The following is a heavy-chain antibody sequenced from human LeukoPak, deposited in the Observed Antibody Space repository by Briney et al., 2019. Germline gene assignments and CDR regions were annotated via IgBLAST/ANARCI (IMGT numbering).Heavy chain of an antibody. V-gene: IGHV3-30*02. CDR3: ARAVSDWLRYFDY. Sequence: GGSLRLSCAASGFTFSNYGMHWVRQAPGKGLEWVTFIRYDGSNTYSADSVKGRFTISRDNSKNTLYLQMNSLRAEDTAVYYCARAVSDWLRYFDYWGQGTLVTVSS. CDR1: GFTFSNYG. CDR2: IRYDGSNT. J-gene: IGHJ4*02. D-gene: IGHD5-12*01.